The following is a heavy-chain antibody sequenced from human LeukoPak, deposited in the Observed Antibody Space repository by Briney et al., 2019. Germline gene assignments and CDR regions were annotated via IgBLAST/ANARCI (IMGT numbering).Heavy chain of an antibody. D-gene: IGHD6-13*01. CDR1: GFIFRNYG. CDR3: VRDESVSNCFY. CDR2: IWHDGSQK. V-gene: IGHV3-33*01. J-gene: IGHJ4*02. Sequence: GGSLRLSCTVSGFIFRNYGMHWVRQAPGKGLEWVAVIWHDGSQKYYADSVKGRFTISRDISKSTLYLQMDSLRAEDTAVYYCVRDESVSNCFYWGQGTLVTVSS.